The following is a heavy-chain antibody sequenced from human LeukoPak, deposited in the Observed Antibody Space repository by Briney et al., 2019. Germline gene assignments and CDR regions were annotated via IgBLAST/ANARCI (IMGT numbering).Heavy chain of an antibody. CDR3: AKPPRRYHDSSATLS. CDR2: ISGSGGST. J-gene: IGHJ4*02. CDR1: GFTFSSYA. Sequence: PGGSLRLSCAASGFTFSSYAMSWVRQAPGKGLEWVSAISGSGGSTYYADSVKGRFTISRDNSKNTLYLQMNSLRAEDTAVYYCAKPPRRYHDSSATLSWGQGTLVTVSS. V-gene: IGHV3-23*01. D-gene: IGHD3-22*01.